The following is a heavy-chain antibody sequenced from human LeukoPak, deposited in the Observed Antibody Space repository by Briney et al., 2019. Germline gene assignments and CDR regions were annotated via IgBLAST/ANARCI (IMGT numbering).Heavy chain of an antibody. CDR3: AKGQYGGHSLIEY. Sequence: PGGSLRLSCAASTFTLSTYGMSWVRQAPGKGLEWVSAIGGSSGSTHYADSVKGRFTISRDDSKNTLYLRMNSLRAEDTAIYYCAKGQYGGHSLIEYWGQGTLVTVSS. CDR1: TFTLSTYG. J-gene: IGHJ4*02. V-gene: IGHV3-23*01. D-gene: IGHD4-23*01. CDR2: IGGSSGST.